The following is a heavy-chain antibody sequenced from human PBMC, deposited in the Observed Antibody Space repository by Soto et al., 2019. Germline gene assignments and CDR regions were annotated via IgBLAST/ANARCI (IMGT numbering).Heavy chain of an antibody. Sequence: PSETLSLTCAVYGGSLSGYYWSWIRQPPGKGLEWIGEINHSGSTNYNPSLKSRVTISVDTSKNQFSLKLSSVTAADTAVYYCARVPAASIAARLYYFDYWGQGTLVTVSS. CDR3: ARVPAASIAARLYYFDY. CDR2: INHSGST. J-gene: IGHJ4*02. CDR1: GGSLSGYY. D-gene: IGHD6-6*01. V-gene: IGHV4-34*01.